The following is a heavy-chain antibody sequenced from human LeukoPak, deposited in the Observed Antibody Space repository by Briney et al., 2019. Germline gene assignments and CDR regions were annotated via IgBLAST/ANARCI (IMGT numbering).Heavy chain of an antibody. Sequence: SETLSLTCTVSGGSISSSSYYWGWIRQPPGKGLEWIGSIYYSGSTYYNPSLKSRVTISVDTSKNQFSLKLSSVTAADTAVYYCAGDLTYYYDSSGMDPWGQGTLVTVSS. CDR2: IYYSGST. CDR3: AGDLTYYYDSSGMDP. J-gene: IGHJ5*02. V-gene: IGHV4-39*07. CDR1: GGSISSSSYY. D-gene: IGHD3-22*01.